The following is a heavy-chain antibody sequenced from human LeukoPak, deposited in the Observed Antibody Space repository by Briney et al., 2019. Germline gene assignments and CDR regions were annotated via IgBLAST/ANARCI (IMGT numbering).Heavy chain of an antibody. CDR2: IYPGDSDT. D-gene: IGHD2-2*02. CDR3: ARQWYCSSTSCYMGDNWFDP. J-gene: IGHJ5*02. V-gene: IGHV5-51*01. Sequence: GESLQISCKGSGYSFTSYWIGWVRQVPGKGLEWMGIIYPGDSDTRYSPSFQGQVTISADKSISTAYLQWSSLKASDTAMYYCARQWYCSSTSCYMGDNWFDPWGQGTLVTVSS. CDR1: GYSFTSYW.